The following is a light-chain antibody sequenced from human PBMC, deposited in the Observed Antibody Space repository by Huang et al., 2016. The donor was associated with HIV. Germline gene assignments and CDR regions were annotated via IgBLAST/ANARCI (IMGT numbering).Light chain of an antibody. V-gene: IGKV3-20*01. CDR3: QQYGSSPGT. CDR1: HPVANNF. J-gene: IGKJ1*01. Sequence: EIVLTQSPGTLSLFPGERATLSCRASHPVANNFLAWYRQRPGQAPRLLIYGASTRATGIAGRFSGSGSGTDFILTINRLEPEDFAVYYCQQYGSSPGTFGQGTKVEIK. CDR2: GAS.